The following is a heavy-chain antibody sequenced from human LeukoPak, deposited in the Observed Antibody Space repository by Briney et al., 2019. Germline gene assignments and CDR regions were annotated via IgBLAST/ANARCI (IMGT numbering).Heavy chain of an antibody. CDR1: GYTFTGYY. CDR3: AREGLTMVRGGRFDP. J-gene: IGHJ5*02. Sequence: ASVKVSCKASGYTFTGYYMHWVRQAPGQGLEWMGWINPNSGGTNYAQKFQGRVTMTRDTSISTAYMELSRLRSDDTAVYYCAREGLTMVRGGRFDPWGQGTLVTVSS. D-gene: IGHD3-10*01. CDR2: INPNSGGT. V-gene: IGHV1-2*02.